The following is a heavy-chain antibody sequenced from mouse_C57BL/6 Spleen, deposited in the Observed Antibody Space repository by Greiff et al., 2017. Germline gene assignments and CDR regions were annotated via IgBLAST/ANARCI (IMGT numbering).Heavy chain of an antibody. J-gene: IGHJ2*01. CDR3: AASSNYFDY. V-gene: IGHV1-50*01. D-gene: IGHD1-1*01. CDR2: IDPSDSYT. CDR1: GYTFTSYW. Sequence: QQSCKASGYTFTSYWMQWVKQRPGQGLEWIGEIDPSDSYTNYNQKFKGKATLTVDTSSSTAYMQLSSLTSEDSAVYYCAASSNYFDYWGQGTTLTVSS.